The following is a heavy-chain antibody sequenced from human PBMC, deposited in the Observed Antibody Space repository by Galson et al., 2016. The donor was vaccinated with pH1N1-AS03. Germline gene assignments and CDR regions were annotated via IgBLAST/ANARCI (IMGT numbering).Heavy chain of an antibody. CDR3: ARRYYFDY. CDR2: IDPSGGPT. J-gene: IGHJ4*02. Sequence: SVKVSCKASGYTLTRYYMHWVRQAPGQGLEWMGIIDPSGGPTTYAPKFQGRITITTDTSTSTVYMELVSLRSEGTAVYYCARRYYFDYWGQGTLVTVSS. D-gene: IGHD3-16*02. V-gene: IGHV1-46*01. CDR1: GYTLTRYY.